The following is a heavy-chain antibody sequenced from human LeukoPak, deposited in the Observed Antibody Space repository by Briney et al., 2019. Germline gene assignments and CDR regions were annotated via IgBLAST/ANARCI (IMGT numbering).Heavy chain of an antibody. CDR1: GYSFTRFW. J-gene: IGHJ4*02. D-gene: IGHD3-10*01. CDR2: IYPGDSDT. Sequence: GESLKISCKGSGYSFTRFWIGWVRQMPGKGLEWMGIIYPGDSDTRYSPSFQGQVTISADKSISTAYLQWSSLKASDTAMYYCARIEMWFGESNFDFWGQGTLVTVSP. V-gene: IGHV5-51*01. CDR3: ARIEMWFGESNFDF.